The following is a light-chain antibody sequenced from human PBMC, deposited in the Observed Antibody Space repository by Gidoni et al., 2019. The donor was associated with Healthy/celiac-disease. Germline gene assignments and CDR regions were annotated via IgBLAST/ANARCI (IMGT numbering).Light chain of an antibody. Sequence: SSELTQDPAVSVALGQTVRITCQGASLRSYYASWYQQKPGQAPVLVIYGTHNRPSGIPARFSGSSSGNTASLTITGAQAEDEADYYCNSRDSSGNLFGGGTKLTVL. CDR1: SLRSYY. CDR2: GTH. V-gene: IGLV3-19*01. J-gene: IGLJ2*01. CDR3: NSRDSSGNL.